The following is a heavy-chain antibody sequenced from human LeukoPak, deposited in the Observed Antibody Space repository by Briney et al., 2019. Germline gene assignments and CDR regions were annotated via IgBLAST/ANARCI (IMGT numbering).Heavy chain of an antibody. V-gene: IGHV3-53*01. CDR3: ARVRYFDWLFKD. Sequence: PGGSLRLSCAASGFTVSSNYMSWVRQAPGKGLEWVSVIYSSGSTYYTDSVKGRFTIPRDNSKNTLYLQMNSLRAEDTAVYFCARVRYFDWLFKDWGQGTLVTVSS. CDR1: GFTVSSNY. J-gene: IGHJ4*02. CDR2: IYSSGST. D-gene: IGHD3-9*01.